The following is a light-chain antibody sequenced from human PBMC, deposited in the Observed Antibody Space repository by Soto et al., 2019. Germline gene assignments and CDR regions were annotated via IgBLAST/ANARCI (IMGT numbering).Light chain of an antibody. V-gene: IGLV2-14*03. CDR2: DVS. CDR1: SSDVGGYNF. CDR3: SYYTRTSLP. J-gene: IGLJ1*01. Sequence: QSALTQPASVSGSPGQSITISCTGTSSDVGGYNFVSWYQQHPGKAPKLMLYDVSVRPSGVSMRFSGSKSGNTASLTISGLQAEDEVNYYCSYYTRTSLPFGPGTKVTVL.